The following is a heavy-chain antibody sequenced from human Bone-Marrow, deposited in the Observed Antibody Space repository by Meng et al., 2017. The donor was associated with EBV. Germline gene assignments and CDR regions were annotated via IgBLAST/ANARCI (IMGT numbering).Heavy chain of an antibody. Sequence: QGEMWQSGAEVRKPGASMKVSCKASGYTFTSYYIHWVRQAPGQGLEWMGIINPSGGTTTYAQKFQGRVTMTRDTSTSTVYMELSSLRSEDTAVYYCARDARAVAYHFDYWGQGTLVTVSS. D-gene: IGHD6-19*01. CDR2: INPSGGTT. CDR1: GYTFTSYY. V-gene: IGHV1-46*01. CDR3: ARDARAVAYHFDY. J-gene: IGHJ4*02.